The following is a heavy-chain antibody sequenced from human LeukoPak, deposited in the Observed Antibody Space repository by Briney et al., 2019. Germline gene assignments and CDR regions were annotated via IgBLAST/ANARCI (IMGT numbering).Heavy chain of an antibody. Sequence: PSETLSLTCTVSGGSISSYYWSWIRQPPGKGLEWIGYIYYSGSTNYNPSLKSRVTISVDTSKNQFSLKLSSVTAADTAVYYCARGPAYLSIVVVPAADNWFDPWGQGTLVTVSS. CDR3: ARGPAYLSIVVVPAADNWFDP. CDR2: IYYSGST. CDR1: GGSISSYY. D-gene: IGHD2-2*01. J-gene: IGHJ5*02. V-gene: IGHV4-59*01.